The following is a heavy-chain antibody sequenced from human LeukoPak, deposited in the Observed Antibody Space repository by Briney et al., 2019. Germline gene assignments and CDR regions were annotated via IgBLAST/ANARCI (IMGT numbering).Heavy chain of an antibody. V-gene: IGHV1-69*04. Sequence: ASVKVSCKASGGTFGSYAISWVRQAPGQGLEWMGRIIPILGIANYAQKFQGRVTITADKSTSTAYMELSSLRSEDTAVYYCARYPEPYGSGSIVFDYWGQGTLVTVSS. J-gene: IGHJ4*02. CDR2: IIPILGIA. D-gene: IGHD3-10*01. CDR3: ARYPEPYGSGSIVFDY. CDR1: GGTFGSYA.